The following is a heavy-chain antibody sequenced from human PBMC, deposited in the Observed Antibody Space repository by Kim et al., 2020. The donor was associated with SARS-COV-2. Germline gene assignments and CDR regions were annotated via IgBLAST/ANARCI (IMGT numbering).Heavy chain of an antibody. J-gene: IGHJ4*02. Sequence: GGSLRLSCAASGFTFSIYSMSWVRQSPGKGLEWVSVINGDGGIIYYADSVKGRFTISRDNSKNTVYLQMSSLRADDTAVYYCTRTARGSPVWGIDNWGQGTLVIVSS. V-gene: IGHV3-23*01. CDR2: INGDGGII. D-gene: IGHD3-16*01. CDR3: TRTARGSPVWGIDN. CDR1: GFTFSIYS.